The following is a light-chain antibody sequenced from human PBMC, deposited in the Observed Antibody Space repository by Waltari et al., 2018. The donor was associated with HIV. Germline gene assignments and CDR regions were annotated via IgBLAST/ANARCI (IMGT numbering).Light chain of an antibody. Sequence: YVLTQPPSVSVAPGQTARMTCGGTKIGDKSVHWYQQRPGQAPVVVVYDDSDRPSGISERIFGSNSGNTATLIISRVEAGDEADYYCQVWDGGSDPPGVFGGGTRLTVL. CDR1: KIGDKS. CDR3: QVWDGGSDPPGV. CDR2: DDS. V-gene: IGLV3-21*02. J-gene: IGLJ3*02.